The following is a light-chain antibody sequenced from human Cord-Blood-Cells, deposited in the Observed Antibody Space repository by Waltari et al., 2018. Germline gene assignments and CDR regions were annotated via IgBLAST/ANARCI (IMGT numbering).Light chain of an antibody. CDR2: AAS. V-gene: IGKV1-39*01. J-gene: IGKJ5*01. Sequence: DIQMTQSPSSLSASVADRVTITCRASQSISSYLNWYQQKPGKAPKLLIYAASSLQSGVPSRCSGSGSGTDFTLTISSLQPEDFATYYCQQSYSTPSTFGQGTRLEIK. CDR3: QQSYSTPST. CDR1: QSISSY.